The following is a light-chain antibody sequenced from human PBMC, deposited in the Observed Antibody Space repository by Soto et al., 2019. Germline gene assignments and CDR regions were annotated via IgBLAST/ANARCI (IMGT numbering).Light chain of an antibody. Sequence: EIVLTQSPGTLSLYPGERATLSCRASQSVSSSYLAWYQQKPGQAPRLLIYGASSRATGIPDRFSGSGSGTDFTLTISRLEPEDFAVYYCQQYGSSPWTFGQGTKEDIK. V-gene: IGKV3-20*01. CDR2: GAS. J-gene: IGKJ1*01. CDR1: QSVSSSY. CDR3: QQYGSSPWT.